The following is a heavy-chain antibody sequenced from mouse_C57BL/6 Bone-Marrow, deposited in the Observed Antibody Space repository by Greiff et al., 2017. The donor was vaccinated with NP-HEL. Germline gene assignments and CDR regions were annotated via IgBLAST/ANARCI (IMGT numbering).Heavy chain of an antibody. J-gene: IGHJ3*01. CDR1: GFSFNTYA. V-gene: IGHV10-1*01. CDR3: VRITTGGAY. Sequence: EVMLVVSGGGLVQPKGSLKLSCAASGFSFNTYAMNWVRQAPGKGLEWVARIRSKSNNYATYYADSVKDRFTISRDDSESMLYLQMNNLKTEDTAMYYWVRITTGGAYWGQGTLVTVSA. D-gene: IGHD1-1*01. CDR2: IRSKSNNYAT.